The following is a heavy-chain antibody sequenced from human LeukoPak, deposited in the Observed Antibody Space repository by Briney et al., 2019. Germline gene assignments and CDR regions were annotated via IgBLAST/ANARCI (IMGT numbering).Heavy chain of an antibody. D-gene: IGHD6-13*01. V-gene: IGHV3-30*01. CDR3: ARDPSIAAAGMYNWFDP. CDR1: GFTFSSYA. J-gene: IGHJ5*02. CDR2: ISYDGSNK. Sequence: GGSLRLSRAASGFTFSSYAMHWVRQAPGKGLEWVAVISYDGSNKYYADSVKGRFTISRDNSKNTLYLQMNSLRAEDTAVYNCARDPSIAAAGMYNWFDPWGQGTLVTVSS.